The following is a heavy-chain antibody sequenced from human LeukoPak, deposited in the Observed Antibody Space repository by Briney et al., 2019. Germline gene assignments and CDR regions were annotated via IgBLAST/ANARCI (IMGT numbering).Heavy chain of an antibody. CDR1: GFSFSSYW. D-gene: IGHD3-22*01. V-gene: IGHV3-7*03. CDR3: AKDENYYDSSGLLGS. J-gene: IGHJ4*02. Sequence: GGSLRLSCAASGFSFSSYWMAWVRQAPGKGLEWVANIKYDGSLKFYGGSVKGRFTISRNNAKNSLYLQMNSLRAEDTALYYCAKDENYYDSSGLLGSWGQGTLVTVSS. CDR2: IKYDGSLK.